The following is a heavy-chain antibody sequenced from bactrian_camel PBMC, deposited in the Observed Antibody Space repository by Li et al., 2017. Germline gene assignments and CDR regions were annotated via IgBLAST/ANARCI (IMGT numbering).Heavy chain of an antibody. CDR3: TIDARRGLGAGVCDIIPEPY. J-gene: IGHJ4*01. D-gene: IGHD1*01. V-gene: IGHV3S1*01. CDR2: ISSGGGSA. CDR1: GFTFSSYY. Sequence: VQLVESGGGLVQPGGSLRLSCAASGFTFSSYYMAWVRQAPGKGLEWVSHISSGGGSAYFADCVSGRFTISRDNAKNTLYLQMNGLKPEDTAMYTCTIDARRGLGAGVCDIIPEPYWGQGTQVTVS.